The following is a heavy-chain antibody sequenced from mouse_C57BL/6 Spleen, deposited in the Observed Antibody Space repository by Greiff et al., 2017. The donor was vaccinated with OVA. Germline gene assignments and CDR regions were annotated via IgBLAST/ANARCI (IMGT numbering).Heavy chain of an antibody. V-gene: IGHV1-54*01. CDR2: INPGSGGT. Sequence: LQESGAELVRPGTSVKVSCKASGYAFTNYLIEWVKERPGQGLEGIGVINPGSGGTNYNEKFKGKATLTADKSSSTAYMQLSSLTSEDSAVYCCASSFTAGAMGDWGKGTSVTVDS. CDR3: ASSFTAGAMGD. J-gene: IGHJ4*01. CDR1: GYAFTNYL. D-gene: IGHD1-1*01.